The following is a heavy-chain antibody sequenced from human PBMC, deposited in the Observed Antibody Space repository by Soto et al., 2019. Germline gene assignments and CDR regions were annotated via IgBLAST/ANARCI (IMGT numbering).Heavy chain of an antibody. D-gene: IGHD3-22*01. J-gene: IGHJ4*02. V-gene: IGHV3-30*18. Sequence: ALRLSCTASTFTFSRYAMSWVRQAPGKGLEWVAVISYDGSNKYYADSVKGRFTISRDNSKNTLYLQMNSLRAEDTAVYYCAKLVVITTPFDYWGQGTLVTVSS. CDR2: ISYDGSNK. CDR1: TFTFSRYA. CDR3: AKLVVITTPFDY.